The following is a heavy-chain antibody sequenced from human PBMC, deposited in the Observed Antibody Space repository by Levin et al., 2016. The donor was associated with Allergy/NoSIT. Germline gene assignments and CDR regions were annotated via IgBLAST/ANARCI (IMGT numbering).Heavy chain of an antibody. Sequence: GESLKISCAASGFTFSSYAMHWVRQAPGKGLEYVSAISSNGGSTYYANSVKGRFTISRDNSKNTLYLQMGSLRAEDMAVYYCARGRYDSSGYPPSYWGQGTLVTVSS. CDR2: ISSNGGST. CDR3: ARGRYDSSGYPPSY. V-gene: IGHV3-64*01. CDR1: GFTFSSYA. J-gene: IGHJ4*02. D-gene: IGHD3-22*01.